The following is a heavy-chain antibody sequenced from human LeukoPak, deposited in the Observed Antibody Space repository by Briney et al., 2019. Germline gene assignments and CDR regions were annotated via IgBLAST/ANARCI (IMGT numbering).Heavy chain of an antibody. V-gene: IGHV1-2*06. CDR3: ARLSTATRHWLAASDI. Sequence: GASVKVSCKASGYSFTDYFLYWVRQAPGQGLEWMGRIDPDAGDTNYAQTFQGRITMTRDTPISTAYMELSSLKSDDTAVYYCARLSTATRHWLAASDIWGQGTVVTVSS. D-gene: IGHD6-19*01. CDR1: GYSFTDYF. CDR2: IDPDAGDT. J-gene: IGHJ3*02.